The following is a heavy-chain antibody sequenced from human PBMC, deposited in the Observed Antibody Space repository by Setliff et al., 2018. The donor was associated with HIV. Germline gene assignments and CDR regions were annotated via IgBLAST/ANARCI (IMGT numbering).Heavy chain of an antibody. CDR2: IRQDGSEE. CDR3: ARDPAWEAFDI. CDR1: GFIFSGYW. D-gene: IGHD1-26*01. V-gene: IGHV3-7*01. Sequence: GGSLRLSCAASGFIFSGYWMSWVRQAPGKGLEWVANIRQDGSEEYYVDSVKGRFTISRDNAKNSLYLEMNSLRAEDTAVYYCARDPAWEAFDIWGQGTMVTVSS. J-gene: IGHJ3*02.